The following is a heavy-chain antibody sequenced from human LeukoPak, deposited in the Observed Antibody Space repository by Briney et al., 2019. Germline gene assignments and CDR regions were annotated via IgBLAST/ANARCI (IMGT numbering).Heavy chain of an antibody. V-gene: IGHV4-59*08. CDR1: GGSITTYY. Sequence: SETLSLTCTVSGGSITTYYWSWIRQPPGKGLEWIGFIFYSGTTNYNASLKSRVTISLDTSKNQFSLKLSSVTAADTAVYYCARKRFGYYYFDYWGQGTLVTVSS. J-gene: IGHJ4*02. CDR3: ARKRFGYYYFDY. CDR2: IFYSGTT. D-gene: IGHD3-10*01.